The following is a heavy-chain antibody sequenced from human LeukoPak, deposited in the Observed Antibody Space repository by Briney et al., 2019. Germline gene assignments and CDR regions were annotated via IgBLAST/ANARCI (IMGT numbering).Heavy chain of an antibody. CDR3: ARDLVYAFDY. J-gene: IGHJ4*02. D-gene: IGHD3-16*01. CDR2: ISGAGDSM. CDR1: GFPFSDYT. Sequence: PGGSLSLSWAASGFPFSDYTMTWVRQAPGKGLEWLSYISGAGDSMFYADSVKGRFTLSRDNAKKSLYLQMNSLRADNTAVYYCARDLVYAFDYWGQGSLVTVSS. V-gene: IGHV3-48*01.